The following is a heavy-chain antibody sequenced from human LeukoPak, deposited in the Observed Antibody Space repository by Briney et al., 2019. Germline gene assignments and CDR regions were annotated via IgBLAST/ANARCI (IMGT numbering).Heavy chain of an antibody. J-gene: IGHJ4*02. CDR2: IYYTGST. D-gene: IGHD3-9*01. V-gene: IGHV4-59*01. CDR1: GGSISSYY. CDR3: ARVGGSYDILTYDY. Sequence: SETLSLTCTVSGGSISSYYWSWIRQPPGKGLEWIGNIYYTGSTNYNPSLKSRVTISVDTSKNQFSLKLSSVTAADTAVYYCARVGGSYDILTYDYWGQGTLVTVSS.